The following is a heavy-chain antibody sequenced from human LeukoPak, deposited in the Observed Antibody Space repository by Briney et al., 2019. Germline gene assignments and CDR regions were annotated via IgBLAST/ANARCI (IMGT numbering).Heavy chain of an antibody. CDR1: GFTFSSYA. V-gene: IGHV3-23*01. Sequence: GGSLRLSCAASGFTFSSYAMGWVRQAPGKGLEWVSAIGGDAVSTYYADSVKGRFTISRDNAKNTLYLQMNSLRAEDTAVYYCANVPSYWGQGTLVTVSS. CDR3: ANVPSY. CDR2: IGGDAVST. J-gene: IGHJ4*02.